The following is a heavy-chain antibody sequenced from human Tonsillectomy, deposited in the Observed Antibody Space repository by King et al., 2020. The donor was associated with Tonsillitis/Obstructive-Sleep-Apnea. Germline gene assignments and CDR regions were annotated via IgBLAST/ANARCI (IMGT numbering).Heavy chain of an antibody. J-gene: IGHJ6*03. CDR2: IYWDDDK. CDR3: AQYKSNYGAYYSYTDV. CDR1: GFSLSTSGVG. D-gene: IGHD1-7*01. Sequence: TLKESGPTLVKPTQTLTLTCTFSGFSLSTSGVGVGWIRQPPGKALEWLALIYWDDDKRYSPSLKSRLTITKDTSKNQVVLTMTNMDPEDTATYYCAQYKSNYGAYYSYTDVWGKGTTVTVSS. V-gene: IGHV2-5*02.